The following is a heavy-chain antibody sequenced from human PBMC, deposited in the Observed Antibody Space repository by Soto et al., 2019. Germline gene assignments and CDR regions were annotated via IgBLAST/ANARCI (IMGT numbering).Heavy chain of an antibody. D-gene: IGHD3-3*01. V-gene: IGHV1-69*13. CDR3: ASYDCWSDYREPQTYYYDY. J-gene: IGHJ4*02. CDR1: GGTFSSYA. Sequence: SVKVSCKASGGTFSSYAISWVRQAPGQGLEWMGGIIPIFGTANYAQKFQGRVTITADESTSTAYMELSSLRSEDTAVYYCASYDCWSDYREPQTYYYDYWGQGTLVTVSS. CDR2: IIPIFGTA.